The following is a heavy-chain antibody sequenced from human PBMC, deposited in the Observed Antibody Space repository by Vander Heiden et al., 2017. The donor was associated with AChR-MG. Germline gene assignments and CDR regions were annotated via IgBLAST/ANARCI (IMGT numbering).Heavy chain of an antibody. CDR2: ISSSSGFT. Sequence: QVQLVESGGGLVKPGGSRRLSCAASGFTFSAYYMGWIRQAPGKGLEWVSYISSSSGFTDYADSVKGRFTISRDNAKNSLYLQMHSLRAEDTAEYYCAAGRGASLEFDSWGQGTLVTVSS. D-gene: IGHD1-1*01. J-gene: IGHJ4*02. V-gene: IGHV3-11*06. CDR1: GFTFSAYY. CDR3: AAGRGASLEFDS.